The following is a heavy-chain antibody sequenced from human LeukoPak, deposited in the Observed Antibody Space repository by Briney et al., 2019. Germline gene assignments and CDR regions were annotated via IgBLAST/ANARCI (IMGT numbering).Heavy chain of an antibody. Sequence: ASVKVSCKASGGTFSSYAISWVRQAPGQGLKWMGGIIPIFGTANYAQKFQGRVTITTDESTSTAYMELSSLRSEDTAVYYCATPGGPTTGDDAFDIWGQGTMVTVSS. CDR1: GGTFSSYA. CDR2: IIPIFGTA. CDR3: ATPGGPTTGDDAFDI. J-gene: IGHJ3*02. D-gene: IGHD7-27*01. V-gene: IGHV1-69*05.